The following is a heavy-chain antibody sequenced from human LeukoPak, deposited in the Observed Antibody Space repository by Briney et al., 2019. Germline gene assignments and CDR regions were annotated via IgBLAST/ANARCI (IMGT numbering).Heavy chain of an antibody. Sequence: GGSLRLSCAASGFTFSSYSMNWVRQAPGKRLEWVSCISSSSSSIYYADSVKGRFTISRDNAKNSLFLQMNSLRDEDTAVYYCARDKSGYSGGWYLFDYWGQGTLVTVTS. CDR1: GFTFSSYS. CDR3: ARDKSGYSGGWYLFDY. D-gene: IGHD6-19*01. J-gene: IGHJ4*02. V-gene: IGHV3-48*02. CDR2: ISSSSSSI.